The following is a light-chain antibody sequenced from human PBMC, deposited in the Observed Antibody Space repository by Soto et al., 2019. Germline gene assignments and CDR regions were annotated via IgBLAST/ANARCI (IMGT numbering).Light chain of an antibody. CDR3: VSYTSTSTLV. V-gene: IGLV2-8*01. J-gene: IGLJ1*01. CDR2: EVD. Sequence: QSALTQPPSASGSPGQSVIISCTGTNNDVGRNHYVSWYQFLPGQVPKVIIYEVDKRPSGVPDRFSGSRSGNTASLTVSGLHSEDEADYYCVSYTSTSTLVFGTGTKLTVL. CDR1: NNDVGRNHY.